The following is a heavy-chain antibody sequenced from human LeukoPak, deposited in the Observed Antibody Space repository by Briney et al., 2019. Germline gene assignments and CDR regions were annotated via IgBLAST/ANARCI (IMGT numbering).Heavy chain of an antibody. V-gene: IGHV3-48*03. D-gene: IGHD3-3*01. J-gene: IGHJ4*02. Sequence: GGSLRLSCAASGFTFSSYEMNWVRQAPGKGLEWVSYISSSGSTIYYADSVKGRFTISRDNAKSSLYLQMNSLRAEDTAVYYCARDQGDFWSGYYFQYFDYWGQGTLVTVSS. CDR1: GFTFSSYE. CDR2: ISSSGSTI. CDR3: ARDQGDFWSGYYFQYFDY.